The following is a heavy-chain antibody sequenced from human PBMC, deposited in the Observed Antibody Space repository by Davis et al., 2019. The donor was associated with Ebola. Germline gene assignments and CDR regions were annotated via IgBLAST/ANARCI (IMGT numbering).Heavy chain of an antibody. D-gene: IGHD6-19*01. CDR1: GFTFSSYA. J-gene: IGHJ4*02. CDR2: ISGSDAST. Sequence: GESLKISCAASGFTFSSYAMNWVRQAPGKGLEWVSGISGSDASTYYADSVKGRFTISRDTSKNTLYLQMNSRRADDTAVYYCAKGLGASDWYAFDYWGQRALVTVSS. V-gene: IGHV3-23*01. CDR3: AKGLGASDWYAFDY.